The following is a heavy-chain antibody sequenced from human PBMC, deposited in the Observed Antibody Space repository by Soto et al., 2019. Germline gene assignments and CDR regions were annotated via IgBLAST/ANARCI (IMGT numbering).Heavy chain of an antibody. D-gene: IGHD2-15*01. J-gene: IGHJ4*02. CDR2: IKQDGSEK. CDR3: ARRSSGRLTTAWAPLDW. Sequence: PGGSLRLSCAASGFTFRTYWMTWVRQAPGKGLEWVANIKQDGSEKFYVGSVRGRFTISRDNAKNSMYLQMNSLRADDTAVYYCARRSSGRLTTAWAPLDWWGQGTLVTVSS. V-gene: IGHV3-7*03. CDR1: GFTFRTYW.